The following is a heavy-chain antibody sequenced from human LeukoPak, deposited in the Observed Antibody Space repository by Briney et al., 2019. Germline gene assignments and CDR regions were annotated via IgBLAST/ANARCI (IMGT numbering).Heavy chain of an antibody. J-gene: IGHJ4*02. CDR2: INNSGTST. V-gene: IGHV3-23*05. D-gene: IGHD1-1*01. CDR3: ARSLKWNLVGFDY. Sequence: PGGSLRLSCAASGLAFSSYAMNWVRQAPGKGLQWVSVINNSGTSTFYAGSVKGRFTISRDNSRNTLYLQMSSLRGEDTALYFCARSLKWNLVGFDYWGQGTLVTVSS. CDR1: GLAFSSYA.